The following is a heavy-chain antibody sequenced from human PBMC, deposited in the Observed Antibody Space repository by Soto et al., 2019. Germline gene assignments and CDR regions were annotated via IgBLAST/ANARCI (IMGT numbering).Heavy chain of an antibody. D-gene: IGHD1-7*01. CDR2: ISYDGSKK. J-gene: IGHJ5*02. CDR1: GFTFSHYA. Sequence: QAQLVESGGGVVQPGRSLRLSCAASGFTFSHYAMHWVRQAPGKGLEWVAIISYDGSKKYYGDSVKGRFTISRDNSKNTLYLQMNSLRVEDTAVYYCVRDVAGKNYFDPWGQGTPVTVSS. V-gene: IGHV3-30-3*01. CDR3: VRDVAGKNYFDP.